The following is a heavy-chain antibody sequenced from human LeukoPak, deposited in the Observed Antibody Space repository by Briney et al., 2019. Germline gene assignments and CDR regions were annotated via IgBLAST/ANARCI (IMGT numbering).Heavy chain of an antibody. D-gene: IGHD3-10*01. CDR1: GGTFSSYA. CDR2: IIPIFGTA. CDR3: ARDPDHYYYGSGSYYIRYDAFDI. J-gene: IGHJ3*02. V-gene: IGHV1-69*13. Sequence: SVKVSCKAPGGTFSSYAISWVRQAPGQGLEWMGGIIPIFGTANYAQKFQGRVTITADESTSTAYMELSSLRSEDTAVYYCARDPDHYYYGSGSYYIRYDAFDIWGQGTMVTVSS.